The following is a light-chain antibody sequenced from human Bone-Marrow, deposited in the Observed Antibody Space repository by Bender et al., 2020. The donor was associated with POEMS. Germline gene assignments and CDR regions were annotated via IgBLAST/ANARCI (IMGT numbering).Light chain of an antibody. V-gene: IGLV1-47*01. CDR3: VAWDDTLNGWV. CDR2: KNN. Sequence: QSVLTQPPSASGTPGQGVSISCSGTSSNIGRNYVYWYQQLPGTAPKLLIYKNNQRPSGVPERFSGSKSGTSASLAISGLHSEDEADYYCVAWDDTLNGWVFGGGTKLTVL. J-gene: IGLJ2*01. CDR1: SSNIGRNY.